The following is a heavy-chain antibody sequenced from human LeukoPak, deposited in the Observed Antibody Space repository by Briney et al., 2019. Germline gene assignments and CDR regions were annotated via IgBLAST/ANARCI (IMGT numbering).Heavy chain of an antibody. CDR3: ARGSYHWKDTVDF. V-gene: IGHV1-46*01. CDR2: INPNDGST. CDR1: GYTFTNYY. J-gene: IGHJ4*02. D-gene: IGHD1-20*01. Sequence: AXXKVSCKASGYTFTNYYIHWVRHAPGQRIQWMGIINPNDGSTSYAKNFKGRVTMTRDRSTNEVYMEVSGLGDEDTAVYYCARGSYHWKDTVDFWGQGALVTVSS.